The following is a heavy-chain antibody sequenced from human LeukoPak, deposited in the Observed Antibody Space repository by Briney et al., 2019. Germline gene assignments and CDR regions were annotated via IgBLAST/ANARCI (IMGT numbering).Heavy chain of an antibody. Sequence: PGGSLRLSCTASGFTFSSYSMNWLRQAPGKGLEWVSSISSSSSYIYYADSVKGRFTISRGNAITALYMQMNRLRADDTAVHYGASVGYSSSSGLDPWGQGTLVTVSS. CDR1: GFTFSSYS. V-gene: IGHV3-21*01. CDR3: ASVGYSSSSGLDP. CDR2: ISSSSSYI. J-gene: IGHJ5*02. D-gene: IGHD6-13*01.